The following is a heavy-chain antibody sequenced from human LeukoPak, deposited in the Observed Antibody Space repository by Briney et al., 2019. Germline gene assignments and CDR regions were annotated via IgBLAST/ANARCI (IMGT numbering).Heavy chain of an antibody. CDR2: IYYSGST. Sequence: SETLSLTCTVSGGSISSYYWSWIQQPPGKGLEWIGYIYYSGSTNYNPSLKSRVTISVDTSKNQFSLKLSSVTAADTAVYYCAGVPTTFYYYYYGMDVWGQGTTVTVSS. D-gene: IGHD1-1*01. CDR3: AGVPTTFYYYYYGMDV. J-gene: IGHJ6*02. CDR1: GGSISSYY. V-gene: IGHV4-59*08.